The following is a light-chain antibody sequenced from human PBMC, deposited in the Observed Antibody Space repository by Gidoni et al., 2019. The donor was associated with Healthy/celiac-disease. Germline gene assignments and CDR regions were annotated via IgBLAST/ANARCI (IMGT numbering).Light chain of an antibody. Sequence: EIVMTQSPATLSVSPGERATLSCRSSQSVSSNLAWYQQKPGQAPRLLIYGASTRPTGIPAMFSGSGSGTEFTLTISSLQSEDFAVYYCQRYNNWPWSFXXXTKVEIK. J-gene: IGKJ1*01. CDR2: GAS. CDR1: QSVSSN. V-gene: IGKV3-15*01. CDR3: QRYNNWPWS.